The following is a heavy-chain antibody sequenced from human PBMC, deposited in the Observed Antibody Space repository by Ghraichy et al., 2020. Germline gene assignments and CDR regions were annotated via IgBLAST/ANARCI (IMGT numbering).Heavy chain of an antibody. Sequence: GESLNISCAASGFTFSSYAMSWVRQAPGKGLEWVSAISGSGGSTYYADSVKGRFTISRDNSKNTLYLQMNSLRAEDTAVYYCAKSPPVRATVVKAPLYFDYWGQGTLVTVSS. J-gene: IGHJ4*02. D-gene: IGHD4-23*01. CDR1: GFTFSSYA. CDR3: AKSPPVRATVVKAPLYFDY. V-gene: IGHV3-23*01. CDR2: ISGSGGST.